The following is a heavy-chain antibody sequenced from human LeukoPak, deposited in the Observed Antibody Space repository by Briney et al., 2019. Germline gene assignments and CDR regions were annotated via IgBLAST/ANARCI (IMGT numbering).Heavy chain of an antibody. CDR2: IYYTGST. CDR3: ARENRGREAGVPYYFDY. V-gene: IGHV4-39*02. D-gene: IGHD3-10*01. Sequence: SETLSLTCTVSGGSISSTAHYWGWVRQSPGEGLEWIGAIYYTGSTRNSASLKSRVTMLVDTSRNHFSLKLSSVTAADTAVYYCARENRGREAGVPYYFDYWGQGTLVTVSS. CDR1: GGSISSTAHY. J-gene: IGHJ4*02.